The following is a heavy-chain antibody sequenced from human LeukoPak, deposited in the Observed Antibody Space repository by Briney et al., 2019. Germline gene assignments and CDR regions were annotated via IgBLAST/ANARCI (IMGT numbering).Heavy chain of an antibody. D-gene: IGHD4-17*01. Sequence: PSQTLPLTCTVSGGSISSGDYYWSWIRQPPGKGLEWIGYIYYSGSTYYNPSLKSRVTISVDTSKNQFSLKLSSVTAADTAVYYCASCYGDFVLFDYWGQGTLVTVSS. CDR1: GGSISSGDYY. CDR3: ASCYGDFVLFDY. J-gene: IGHJ4*02. V-gene: IGHV4-30-4*01. CDR2: IYYSGST.